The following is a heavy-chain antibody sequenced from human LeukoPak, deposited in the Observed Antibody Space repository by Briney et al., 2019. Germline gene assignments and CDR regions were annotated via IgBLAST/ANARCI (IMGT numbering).Heavy chain of an antibody. D-gene: IGHD2-2*01. V-gene: IGHV3-7*04. J-gene: IGHJ3*02. Sequence: PGGSLILSCAASGFTFSSFWMTWVRQAPGKGLEWVANIRQDGSEKYYVDSVEGRFTISRDNAKKPLFLQMNSLRVEDTAVYYCARDMRGDGFDIWGQGTMVTVSS. CDR1: GFTFSSFW. CDR2: IRQDGSEK. CDR3: ARDMRGDGFDI.